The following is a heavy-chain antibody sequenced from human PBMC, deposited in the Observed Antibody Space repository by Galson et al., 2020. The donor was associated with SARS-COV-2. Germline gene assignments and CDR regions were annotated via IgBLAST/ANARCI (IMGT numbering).Heavy chain of an antibody. D-gene: IGHD6-19*01. V-gene: IGHV3-23*01. CDR1: GFTFSSYA. CDR2: ISGSGGST. Sequence: GGSLRLSCAASGFTFSSYAMSWVRQAPGKGLEWVSAISGSGGSTYYADSVKGRFTISRDNSKNTLYLQMNSLRAEDTAVYYCAVAVAAYYYYYGMDVWGQGTTVTVSS. CDR3: AVAVAAYYYYYGMDV. J-gene: IGHJ6*02.